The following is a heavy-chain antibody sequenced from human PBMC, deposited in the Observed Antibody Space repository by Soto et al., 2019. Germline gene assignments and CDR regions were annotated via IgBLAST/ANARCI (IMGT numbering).Heavy chain of an antibody. CDR3: ASQGPYCSGGSCGWFDP. Sequence: ASVKVSGKASGYTFTSYDINWVRQATGQGLEWMGWMNPNSGNTGYAQKFQGRVTMTRNTSISTAYMELSSLRSEDTAVYYCASQGPYCSGGSCGWFDPWGQGTLVTVSS. D-gene: IGHD2-15*01. J-gene: IGHJ5*02. CDR2: MNPNSGNT. V-gene: IGHV1-8*01. CDR1: GYTFTSYD.